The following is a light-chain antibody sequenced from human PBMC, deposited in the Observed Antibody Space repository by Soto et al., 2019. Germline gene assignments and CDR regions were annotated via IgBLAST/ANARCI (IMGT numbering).Light chain of an antibody. CDR2: DAS. CDR1: RSVSSW. V-gene: IGKV1-5*01. J-gene: IGKJ1*01. CDR3: QQYNSYLWT. Sequence: DIQMTQSPSTLSASVGDRVSITCRASRSVSSWLAWYQQKPGRAPKLLIYDASSLEGGVPSRFSGSGSGTEFTLTISSLQPDDFATYYCQQYNSYLWTFGQGTKVDIK.